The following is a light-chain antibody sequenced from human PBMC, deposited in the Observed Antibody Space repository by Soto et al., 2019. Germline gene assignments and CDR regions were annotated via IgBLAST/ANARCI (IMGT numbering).Light chain of an antibody. J-gene: IGLJ2*01. CDR1: SSDVGADNS. CDR2: DVS. CDR3: SSYTTSSTVV. Sequence: QSALTQPASVSGSPGQSITISCTGTSSDVGADNSVSWYQQHTGKAPKLMIYDVSNRPSGVSNRFSGYKSVNTASLTISGLQAEDEADYYCSSYTTSSTVVFGGVTQLTVL. V-gene: IGLV2-14*03.